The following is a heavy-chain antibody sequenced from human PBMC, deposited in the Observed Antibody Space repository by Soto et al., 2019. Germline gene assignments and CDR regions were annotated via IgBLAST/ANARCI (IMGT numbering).Heavy chain of an antibody. D-gene: IGHD2-15*01. Sequence: PGGSLRLSCTASGFTFGDYAMSWVRQAPGKGLEWISFIRNKAYRGTTKDAASVRGRFTISRDDSKSIAYLQMNSLKTEDTAVYYCTRGDMALNDYWGQGTLVTVSS. CDR3: TRGDMALNDY. V-gene: IGHV3-49*04. CDR2: IRNKAYRGTT. J-gene: IGHJ4*02. CDR1: GFTFGDYA.